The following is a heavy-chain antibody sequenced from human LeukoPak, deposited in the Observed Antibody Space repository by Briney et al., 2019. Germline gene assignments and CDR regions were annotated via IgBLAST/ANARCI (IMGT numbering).Heavy chain of an antibody. CDR3: ARVATVTTADWFDP. CDR1: GGSISSSSYY. J-gene: IGHJ5*02. V-gene: IGHV4-39*07. CDR2: INHSGST. Sequence: SETLSLTCTVSGGSISSSSYYWSWIRQPPGKGLEWIGEINHSGSTNYNPSLKSRVTISVDTSKNQFSLKLSSVTAADTAVYYCARVATVTTADWFDPWGQGTLVTVSS. D-gene: IGHD4-17*01.